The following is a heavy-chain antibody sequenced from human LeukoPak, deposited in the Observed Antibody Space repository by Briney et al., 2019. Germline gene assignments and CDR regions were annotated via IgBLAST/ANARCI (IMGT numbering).Heavy chain of an antibody. J-gene: IGHJ6*03. Sequence: KPSETLSLTCTVSGGSISSSIYYWGWIRQPPGKGLEWIGSVYYSGSTYYNPPLKSRVTISVDTSKNQFSLKLSSVTAADTAVFYCARQPTYYYYMDVWGKGTTVTVSS. CDR3: ARQPTYYYYMDV. V-gene: IGHV4-39*01. CDR2: VYYSGST. CDR1: GGSISSSIYY.